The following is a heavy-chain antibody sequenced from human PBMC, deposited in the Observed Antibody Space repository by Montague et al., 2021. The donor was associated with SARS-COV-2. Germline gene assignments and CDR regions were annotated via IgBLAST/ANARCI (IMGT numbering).Heavy chain of an antibody. CDR1: GFTFSSYA. V-gene: IGHV3-30-3*01. D-gene: IGHD3-10*01. CDR3: ARARFESNPYYYYGMDV. CDR2: ISYDGSNK. Sequence: SLRLSCAASGFTFSSYAMHWVRQAPGKGLEWVAVISYDGSNKYYADSVKGRFTISRDNSKNTLYLQMNSLRAEDTAVYYCARARFESNPYYYYGMDVWGQGTTVTVSS. J-gene: IGHJ6*02.